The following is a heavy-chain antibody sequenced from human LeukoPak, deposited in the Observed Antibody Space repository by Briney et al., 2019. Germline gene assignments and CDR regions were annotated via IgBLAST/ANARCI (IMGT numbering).Heavy chain of an antibody. J-gene: IGHJ6*03. V-gene: IGHV3-21*01. CDR1: GFTFSSYS. D-gene: IGHD2-15*01. CDR2: ISSSSSYI. CDR3: ARGYCSGGSCYLTYYMDV. Sequence: SGGSLRLSCAASGFTFSSYSMNWVRQAPGKGLEWVSSISSSSSYIYYADSVKGRFTISRDNAKNSPYLQMNSLRAEDTAVYYCARGYCSGGSCYLTYYMDVWGKGTTVTVSS.